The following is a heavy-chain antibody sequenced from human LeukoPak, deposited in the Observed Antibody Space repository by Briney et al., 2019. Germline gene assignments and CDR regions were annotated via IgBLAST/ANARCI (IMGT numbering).Heavy chain of an antibody. J-gene: IGHJ4*02. CDR2: ISSSGSTI. D-gene: IGHD3-10*01. CDR3: ARNTGGSGEHDY. V-gene: IGHV3-48*04. CDR1: GFTFSSYG. Sequence: PGGSLRLSCAASGFTFSSYGMSWVRQAPGKGLEWVSAISSSGSTIYYAGSVKGRFTISRDNAKNSLYLQMNSLRAEDTAVYYCARNTGGSGEHDYWGQGTLVTVSS.